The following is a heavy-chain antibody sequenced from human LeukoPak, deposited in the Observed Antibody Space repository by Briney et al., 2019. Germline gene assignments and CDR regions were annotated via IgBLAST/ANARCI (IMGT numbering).Heavy chain of an antibody. CDR3: ARDQAYDFVWGSYVY. CDR1: GFTFSSYW. CDR2: IKQDGSEK. V-gene: IGHV3-7*01. J-gene: IGHJ4*02. Sequence: HPGGSLRLSCAASGFTFSSYWMSWVRQAPGKGLEWVANIKQDGSEKYYVGSVKGRFTISRDNAKNSLYLQMNSLRAEDTAVYYCARDQAYDFVWGSYVYWGQGTLVTVSS. D-gene: IGHD3-16*01.